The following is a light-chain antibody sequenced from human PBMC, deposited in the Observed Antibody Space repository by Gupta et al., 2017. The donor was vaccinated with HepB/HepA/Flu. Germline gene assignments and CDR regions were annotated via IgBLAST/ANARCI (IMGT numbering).Light chain of an antibody. V-gene: IGKV3-20*01. J-gene: IGKJ2*01. CDR3: QEYVDSPI. Sequence: VLTQSPGTLSLSPGERATLSCRASQSVSTSYLAWYQQRPGQAPRLLIYGASTRATGIPDRFSGSGSGTDFTLTISRLEPEDFAVYYCQEYVDSPIFGQGTNLEIK. CDR2: GAS. CDR1: QSVSTSY.